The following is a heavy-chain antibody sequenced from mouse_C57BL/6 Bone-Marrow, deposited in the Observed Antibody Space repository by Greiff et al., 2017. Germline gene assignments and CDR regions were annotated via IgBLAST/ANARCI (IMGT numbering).Heavy chain of an antibody. Sequence: QVQLQQSGPELVKPGASVKISCKASGYAFSSSWMNWVKQRPGKGLEWIGRIYPGDGDTNYNGKFKGKATLTADKSSSTAYMQLSSLTSEDSAVYFCADSSGYDAMDYWGQGTSVTVSA. CDR1: GYAFSSSW. CDR3: ADSSGYDAMDY. D-gene: IGHD3-2*02. V-gene: IGHV1-82*01. J-gene: IGHJ4*01. CDR2: IYPGDGDT.